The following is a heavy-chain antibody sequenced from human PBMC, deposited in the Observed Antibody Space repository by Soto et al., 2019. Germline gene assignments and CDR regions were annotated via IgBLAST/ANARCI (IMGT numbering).Heavy chain of an antibody. J-gene: IGHJ4*02. D-gene: IGHD6-6*01. CDR3: ARSSIAPYFDY. V-gene: IGHV4-59*01. CDR2: IYYSGST. CDR1: GGSISSYY. Sequence: PSETLSLTCTVSGGSISSYYWSWIRQPPGKGLEWIGYIYYSGSTNYNPSLKSRVTISVDTSKNQFSLKLSSVTAADTAVYYCARSSIAPYFDYWGQGTLVTVSS.